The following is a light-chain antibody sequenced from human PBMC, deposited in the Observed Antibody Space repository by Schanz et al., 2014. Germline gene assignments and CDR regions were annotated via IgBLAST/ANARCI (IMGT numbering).Light chain of an antibody. CDR3: VSYTSSSTWV. V-gene: IGLV2-14*01. Sequence: QSALTQPASVSGSPGQSITISCTGTSSDVGGYNSVSWYQQHPGKAPKLMIYDVRNRPSGVSNRFSGSKSGNTASLTISGLQAEDEADYYCVSYTSSSTWVFGGGTKLTVL. CDR2: DVR. CDR1: SSDVGGYNS. J-gene: IGLJ3*02.